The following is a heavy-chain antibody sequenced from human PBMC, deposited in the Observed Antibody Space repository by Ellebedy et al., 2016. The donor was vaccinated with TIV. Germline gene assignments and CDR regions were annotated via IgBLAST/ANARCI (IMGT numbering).Heavy chain of an antibody. Sequence: GESLKISXATSGFTFSDYYMSWIRQAPGKGLEWISYISSSGRTIYYADSVMGRFTISRDNAKRSLYLQMNSLRAEDTAVYYCARGGGCHNAVCYYIDVWGKGTTVTVSS. CDR3: ARGGGCHNAVCYYIDV. V-gene: IGHV3-11*04. CDR1: GFTFSDYY. J-gene: IGHJ6*03. CDR2: ISSSGRTI. D-gene: IGHD4-23*01.